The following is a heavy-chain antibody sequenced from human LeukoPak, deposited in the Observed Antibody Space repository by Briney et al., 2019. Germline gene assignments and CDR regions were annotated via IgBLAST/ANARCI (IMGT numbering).Heavy chain of an antibody. Sequence: SETLSLTCAVYRGSFSGYYWTWIRQSPGKGLEWIGEINHSGTTNYNPSLKSRVTISIDTSKNQFSLKLSSVTAADTAVYYCARGPTIDYDILTGYYYFDYWGQGTLVTVSS. CDR1: RGSFSGYY. D-gene: IGHD3-9*01. V-gene: IGHV4-34*01. CDR3: ARGPTIDYDILTGYYYFDY. CDR2: INHSGTT. J-gene: IGHJ4*02.